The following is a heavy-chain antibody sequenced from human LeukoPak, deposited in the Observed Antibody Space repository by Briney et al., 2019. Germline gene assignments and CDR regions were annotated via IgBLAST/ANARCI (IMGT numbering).Heavy chain of an antibody. Sequence: GGSLRLSCAASGFTFNAYFMHWGRQAPGKGLEWVADIPSDGSHTFYPEPVKGRFTISRDNSKNTLYLQMNILRAEDTAVYFCARERQDTVLHSGAFDIWGQGTMVAVSS. J-gene: IGHJ3*02. CDR3: ARERQDTVLHSGAFDI. V-gene: IGHV3-30-3*01. CDR2: IPSDGSHT. CDR1: GFTFNAYF. D-gene: IGHD2-21*01.